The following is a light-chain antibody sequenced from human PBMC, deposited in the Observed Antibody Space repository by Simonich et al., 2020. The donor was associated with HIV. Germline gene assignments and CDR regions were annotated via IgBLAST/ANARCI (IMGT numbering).Light chain of an antibody. V-gene: IGLV7-46*01. J-gene: IGLJ3*02. CDR3: LLSYSGASV. CDR2: DTS. CDR1: TGAVTSGHF. Sequence: QAVVTQEPSLTVSPGGTLTLTCGSSTGAVTSGHFPYCFQQKAGQAPRTLIYDTSNKHSWTPARCSGSLLGGKAALTLSGAQPEDEAEYYCLLSYSGASVFGGGTKLTVL.